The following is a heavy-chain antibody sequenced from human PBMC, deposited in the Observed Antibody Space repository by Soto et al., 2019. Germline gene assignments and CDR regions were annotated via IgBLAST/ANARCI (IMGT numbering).Heavy chain of an antibody. CDR3: ARVIGVYYYGSGTEYYFDY. Sequence: SDTLSLTCTVSGGSLSSYYWSWIRQPPGKGLEWIGYIYYSGSTNYNPSLKSRVTISVDTSKNQFSLKLSSVTAADTAVYYCARVIGVYYYGSGTEYYFDYWGQGTLVNVSS. D-gene: IGHD3-10*01. V-gene: IGHV4-59*01. CDR2: IYYSGST. J-gene: IGHJ4*02. CDR1: GGSLSSYY.